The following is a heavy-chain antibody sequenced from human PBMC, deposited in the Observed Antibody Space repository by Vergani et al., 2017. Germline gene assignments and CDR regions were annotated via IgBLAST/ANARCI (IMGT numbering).Heavy chain of an antibody. CDR3: ARHTGEYSGYDFYYYYYMDV. D-gene: IGHD5-12*01. CDR1: GFSLSTRGMC. Sequence: QVTLRESGPALVKPTQTVTLTCTFSGFSLSTRGMCVSWIRQPPGKALEWLARIDWDDDKYYSTSLKNRLTISKDTSKNQVVLTMTDMDPVDTATYFCARHTGEYSGYDFYYYYYMDVWGKGTTVTVSS. CDR2: IDWDDDK. J-gene: IGHJ6*03. V-gene: IGHV2-70*15.